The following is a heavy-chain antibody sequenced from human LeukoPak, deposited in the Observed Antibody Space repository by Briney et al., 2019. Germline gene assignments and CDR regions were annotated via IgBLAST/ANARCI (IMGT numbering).Heavy chain of an antibody. V-gene: IGHV3-74*01. CDR3: ARRVVVPAAPYYFDY. CDR2: INSDGSST. D-gene: IGHD2-2*01. Sequence: GGSLRLSCAASGFIFSSYWMHWVRQAPGKGMVWVSRINSDGSSTSYADSVKGRFTISRDNAKNTLYLQMNSLRAEDTAVYYCARRVVVPAAPYYFDYWGQGTLVTVSS. J-gene: IGHJ4*02. CDR1: GFIFSSYW.